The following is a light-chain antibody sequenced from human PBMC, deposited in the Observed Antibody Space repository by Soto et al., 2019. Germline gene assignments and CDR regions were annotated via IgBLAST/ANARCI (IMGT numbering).Light chain of an antibody. V-gene: IGKV1-39*01. CDR2: AAS. J-gene: IGKJ4*02. Sequence: DIQMTQSPSSLSASVGDRVTITCRASQSISSYLHWYQQKPGKAPKLLVYAASSLQSGVPSRFSGSGYGTEFTLTSSSLQPEDFATYYCQRSFSTPLTFGGGNKVEIK. CDR3: QRSFSTPLT. CDR1: QSISSY.